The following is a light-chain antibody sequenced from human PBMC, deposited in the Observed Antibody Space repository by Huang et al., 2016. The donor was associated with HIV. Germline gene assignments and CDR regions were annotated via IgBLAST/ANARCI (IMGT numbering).Light chain of an antibody. J-gene: IGKJ2*01. CDR1: QRLSGH. CDR2: GAS. CDR3: QQYNTWPPRYT. Sequence: EIVLTQSPATLSVSPGGRAALSCRASQRLSGHVAWYQQKLGQAPRLLIYGASTRATGIPARFSGNGSGTEFTLTISSLQSEDLAVYYCQQYNTWPPRYTFGQGTKLDIK. V-gene: IGKV3-15*01.